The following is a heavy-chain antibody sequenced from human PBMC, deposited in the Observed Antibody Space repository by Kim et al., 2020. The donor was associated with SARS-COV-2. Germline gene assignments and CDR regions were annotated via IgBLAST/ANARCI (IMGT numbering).Heavy chain of an antibody. CDR3: ARFADTAMVTRFDY. CDR2: IYYSGST. V-gene: IGHV4-31*03. J-gene: IGHJ4*02. D-gene: IGHD5-18*01. Sequence: SETLSLTCTVSGGSISSGGYYWSWIRQHPGKGLEWIGYIYYSGSTYYNPSLKSRVTISVDTSKNQFSLKLSSVTAADTAVYYCARFADTAMVTRFDYWGQGTLVTVSS. CDR1: GGSISSGGYY.